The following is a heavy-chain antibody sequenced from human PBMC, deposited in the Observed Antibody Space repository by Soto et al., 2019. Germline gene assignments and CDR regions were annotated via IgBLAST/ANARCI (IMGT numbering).Heavy chain of an antibody. J-gene: IGHJ5*02. CDR1: GFSLSTSGVG. D-gene: IGHD6-13*01. Sequence: QITLKESGPTLVKPTQTLTLTGTFSGFSLSTSGVGVGWIRQPPGKALEWLALIYWDDDKRYSPSLKSRLTITKDTSKNQVVLTMTNMDPVDTATYYCAHRHHSSSWFRNNNWFDPWGQGTLVTVSS. V-gene: IGHV2-5*02. CDR3: AHRHHSSSWFRNNNWFDP. CDR2: IYWDDDK.